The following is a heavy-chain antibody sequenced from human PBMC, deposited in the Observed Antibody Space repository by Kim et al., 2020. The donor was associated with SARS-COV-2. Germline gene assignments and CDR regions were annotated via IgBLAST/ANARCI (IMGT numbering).Heavy chain of an antibody. CDR1: GFTFSSYG. CDR2: IWYDGSNK. V-gene: IGHV3-33*01. D-gene: IGHD3-22*01. Sequence: GGSLRLSCAASGFTFSSYGMHWVRRAPGKGLEWVAVIWYDGSNKYYADSVKGRFTISRDNSKNTLYLQMNSLIAEDTAVYYCARDYYDSSGYYVDYWGQGTLVTVSS. J-gene: IGHJ4*02. CDR3: ARDYYDSSGYYVDY.